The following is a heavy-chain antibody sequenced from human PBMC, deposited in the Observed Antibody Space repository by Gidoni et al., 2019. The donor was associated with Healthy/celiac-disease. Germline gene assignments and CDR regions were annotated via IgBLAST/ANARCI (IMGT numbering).Heavy chain of an antibody. Sequence: QVQLVESGGGVVQPGRSLRLSCAASGFTFSSYGMHWVRQAPGKGLEWVAVISYDGSNKYYADSVKGRFTISRDNSKNTLYLQMNSLRAEDTAVYYCAKGDYDFWSGYYSHQSTYYGMDVWGQGTTVTVSS. V-gene: IGHV3-30*18. CDR3: AKGDYDFWSGYYSHQSTYYGMDV. J-gene: IGHJ6*02. CDR1: GFTFSSYG. D-gene: IGHD3-3*01. CDR2: ISYDGSNK.